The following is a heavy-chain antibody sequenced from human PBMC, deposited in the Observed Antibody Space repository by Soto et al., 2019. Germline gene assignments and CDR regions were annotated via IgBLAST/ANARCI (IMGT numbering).Heavy chain of an antibody. J-gene: IGHJ4*02. Sequence: QVQLVESGGGVVQPGRSLRLSCAASGFTFSSYAMHWVRQAPGKGLEWVAVISYDGSNKYYADSVKGRFTISRDNSKNTLYLQMNSLRAEDTAVYYCARDQRPYGRTPVGYWGQGTLVTVSS. CDR2: ISYDGSNK. CDR3: ARDQRPYGRTPVGY. CDR1: GFTFSSYA. V-gene: IGHV3-30-3*01. D-gene: IGHD3-10*02.